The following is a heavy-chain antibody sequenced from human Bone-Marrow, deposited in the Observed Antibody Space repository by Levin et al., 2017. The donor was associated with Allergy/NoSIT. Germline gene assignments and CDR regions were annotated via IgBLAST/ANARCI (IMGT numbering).Heavy chain of an antibody. CDR3: ARERGELAAAPQAPRNWFDP. D-gene: IGHD6-13*01. J-gene: IGHJ5*02. Sequence: SSETLSLTCAVYGGSFSGYYWSWIRQPPGKGLEWIGEINHSGSTNYNPSLKSRVTISVDTSKNQFSLKLSSVTAADTAVYYCARERGELAAAPQAPRNWFDPWGQGTLVTVSS. CDR1: GGSFSGYY. V-gene: IGHV4-34*01. CDR2: INHSGST.